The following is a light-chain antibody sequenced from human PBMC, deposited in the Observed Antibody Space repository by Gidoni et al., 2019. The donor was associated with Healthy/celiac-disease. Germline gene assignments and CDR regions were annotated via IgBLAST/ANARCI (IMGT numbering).Light chain of an antibody. CDR2: DAS. J-gene: IGKJ4*01. Sequence: ELVLIQSPATLSLSPGERATLSCRASQSVSTYLAWYQHKSGQAPRLLIYDASDRATGIPARFSGSGSGTDFTLTISSLEPEDFAVYYCQQRVSWPLTFGGGTKVEIK. CDR3: QQRVSWPLT. CDR1: QSVSTY. V-gene: IGKV3-11*01.